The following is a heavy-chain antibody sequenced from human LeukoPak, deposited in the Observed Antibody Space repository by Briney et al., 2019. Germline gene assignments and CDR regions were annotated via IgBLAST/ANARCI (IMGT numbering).Heavy chain of an antibody. CDR3: AKETVGDPGFDY. Sequence: SETLSLTCAVYGGSFSGYYWSWIRQPPGKGLEWIGEINHSGSTNYNPSLKSRVTISVDTSKNQFSLKLSSVTAADTAVYYCAKETVGDPGFDYWGQGTLVTVSS. CDR1: GGSFSGYY. D-gene: IGHD4-17*01. J-gene: IGHJ4*02. V-gene: IGHV4-34*01. CDR2: INHSGST.